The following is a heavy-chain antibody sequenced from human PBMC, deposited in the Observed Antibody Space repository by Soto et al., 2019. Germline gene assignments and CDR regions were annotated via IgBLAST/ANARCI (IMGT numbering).Heavy chain of an antibody. CDR3: AKDSPYWRY. CDR2: ISYDGSNK. V-gene: IGHV3-30*18. J-gene: IGHJ4*02. CDR1: GFTFSSYG. D-gene: IGHD2-8*02. Sequence: QVQLVESGGGVVQPGRSLRLSCAASGFTFSSYGMHWVRQAPGKGLEWVAVISYDGSNKYYADSVKGRFTISRDNSKNSLYLQMNSLRAEDTAVYYCAKDSPYWRYWGQGTLVTVSS.